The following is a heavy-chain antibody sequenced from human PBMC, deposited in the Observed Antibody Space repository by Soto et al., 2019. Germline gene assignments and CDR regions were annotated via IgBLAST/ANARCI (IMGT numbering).Heavy chain of an antibody. D-gene: IGHD3-10*01. Sequence: GGSLRLSCAASGFTFSSYGMHWGRRAPGKGLEWVAVISYDGSNKYYADSVKGRFTISRDNSKNTLYLQMNSLRAEDTAVYYCAKDHSGSGSLFDYWGQGSLVTVSS. CDR3: AKDHSGSGSLFDY. V-gene: IGHV3-30*18. CDR1: GFTFSSYG. CDR2: ISYDGSNK. J-gene: IGHJ4*02.